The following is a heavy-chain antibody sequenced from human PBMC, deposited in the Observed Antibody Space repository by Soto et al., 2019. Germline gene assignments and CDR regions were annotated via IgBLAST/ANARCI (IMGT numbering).Heavy chain of an antibody. CDR2: ISPYNGNT. V-gene: IGHV1-18*01. J-gene: IGHJ4*02. Sequence: QVQLVQSGTEVKKPGASVKVSCKASGYTFTSFGMNWVRQAPGQGLEWMGWISPYNGNTNYAQHLQGRVAMTTDTSTSPAYMQPRRLRSADTAVYYCARDGATHPPPDVNAYWGQGTLVTVPS. D-gene: IGHD3-16*01. CDR3: ARDGATHPPPDVNAY. CDR1: GYTFTSFG.